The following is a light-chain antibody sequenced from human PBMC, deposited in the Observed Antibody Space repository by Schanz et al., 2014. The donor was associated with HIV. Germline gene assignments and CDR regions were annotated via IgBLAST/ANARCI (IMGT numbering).Light chain of an antibody. CDR2: GAS. CDR1: QSVSSSY. V-gene: IGKV3-20*01. Sequence: EIVMTQSPGTLSLSPGERATLSCRASQSVSSSYLAWYQQKPGQAPRLLIYGASSRATGIPDRFSGSGSGTDFTLTISRLEPEDFXVYYCQQYGSSPRTFGGXXKVEIK. J-gene: IGKJ4*01. CDR3: QQYGSSPRT.